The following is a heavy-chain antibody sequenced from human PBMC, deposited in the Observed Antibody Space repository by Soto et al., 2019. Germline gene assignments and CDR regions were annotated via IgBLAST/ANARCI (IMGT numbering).Heavy chain of an antibody. CDR1: GYTFTNYG. D-gene: IGHD6-6*01. Sequence: VASVKVSCKASGYTFTNYGITWVRQAPGQGLEWMGGIGAYNGNTHYTQRLQGRVTMTTDTSTSTAYMELRGLRSDDTAVYYCARVRQLVRYFYYYMDVWGKGTTVTVSS. V-gene: IGHV1-18*01. CDR3: ARVRQLVRYFYYYMDV. CDR2: IGAYNGNT. J-gene: IGHJ6*03.